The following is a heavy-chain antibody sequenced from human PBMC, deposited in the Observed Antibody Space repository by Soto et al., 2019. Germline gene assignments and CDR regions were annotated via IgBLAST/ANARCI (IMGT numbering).Heavy chain of an antibody. V-gene: IGHV1-8*01. CDR2: MNPNSGNT. J-gene: IGHJ6*03. CDR3: ARVSGRRVCSGYYNPPHYYYYMDV. CDR1: GYTFTSYD. D-gene: IGHD3-3*01. Sequence: GASVKVSCKASGYTFTSYDINWVRQATGQGLEWMGWMNPNSGNTGYAQKFQGRVTMTRNTSISTAYMELSSLRSEDTAVYYCARVSGRRVCSGYYNPPHYYYYMDVWGKGTTVTVSS.